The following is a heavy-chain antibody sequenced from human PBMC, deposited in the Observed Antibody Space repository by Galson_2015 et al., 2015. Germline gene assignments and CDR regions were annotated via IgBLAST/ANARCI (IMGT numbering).Heavy chain of an antibody. D-gene: IGHD3-9*01. Sequence: WIGYIYYSGSTNYHPSLKCRVTISVDTSKNQFSLKLSSVTAADTAVYYCARDSGRVDILTGYRIYYFDYWGQGTLVTVSS. J-gene: IGHJ4*02. V-gene: IGHV4-59*01. CDR3: ARDSGRVDILTGYRIYYFDY. CDR2: IYYSGST.